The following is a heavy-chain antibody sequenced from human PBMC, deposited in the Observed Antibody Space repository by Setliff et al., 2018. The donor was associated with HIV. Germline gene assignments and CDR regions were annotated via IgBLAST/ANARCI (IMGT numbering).Heavy chain of an antibody. CDR2: IYSSGST. J-gene: IGHJ2*01. V-gene: IGHV4-39*01. D-gene: IGHD6-13*01. Sequence: SETLSLTCTVSGASISSSGYYWGWIRQPPGKGLEWLGSIYSSGSTYSNPSLKSRLTISVDTSKNQFSLKLSSVTAADTAVYYCARGLGQQLGRFWYFDLWGRGTLVTVSS. CDR1: GASISSSGYY. CDR3: ARGLGQQLGRFWYFDL.